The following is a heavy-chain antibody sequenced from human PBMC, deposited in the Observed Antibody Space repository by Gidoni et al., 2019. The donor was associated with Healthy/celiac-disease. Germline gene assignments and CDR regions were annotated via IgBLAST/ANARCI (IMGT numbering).Heavy chain of an antibody. CDR3: ARNLYRDQYGMDV. D-gene: IGHD5-12*01. Sequence: EVQLVESGGGLVKPGGSLRLSCAASGFTLCSYSMNLVRQAPGKGLEWVSSISSSSSYIYYADSVKGRFTISRGNAKNSLYLQMNSLRAEDTAVDYCARNLYRDQYGMDVWGQRTTVTVSS. J-gene: IGHJ6*02. CDR2: ISSSSSYI. CDR1: GFTLCSYS. V-gene: IGHV3-21*01.